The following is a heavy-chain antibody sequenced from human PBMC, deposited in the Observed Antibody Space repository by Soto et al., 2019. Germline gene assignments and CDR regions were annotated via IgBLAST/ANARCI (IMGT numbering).Heavy chain of an antibody. CDR1: GFTFSSYT. CDR3: ARPTLDYDYFDY. V-gene: IGHV3-21*01. D-gene: IGHD3-10*01. J-gene: IGHJ4*02. CDR2: ISSSSST. Sequence: PGGSLRLSCAASGFTFSSYTMNWVRQAPGKGLEWVSSISSSSSTNYADSVKGRFTISRDNAKNTLYLQMNSLRAEDTAVYYCARPTLDYDYFDYWGQGTLVTVSS.